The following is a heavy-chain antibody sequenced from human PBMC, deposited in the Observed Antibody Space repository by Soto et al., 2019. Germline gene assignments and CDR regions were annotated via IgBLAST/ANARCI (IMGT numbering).Heavy chain of an antibody. CDR2: ISSSSSYI. D-gene: IGHD3-10*01. CDR1: GFTFSSYS. V-gene: IGHV3-21*01. J-gene: IGHJ4*02. Sequence: EVQLVESGGGLVKPGGSLRLSCAASGFTFSSYSMNWVRQAPGKGLEWVSSISSSSSYIYYADSVKGRFTISRDNAKNSLYLQMNSLRAEDTAVYYCARAYGSGSYYVYYWGQGTLVTVSS. CDR3: ARAYGSGSYYVYY.